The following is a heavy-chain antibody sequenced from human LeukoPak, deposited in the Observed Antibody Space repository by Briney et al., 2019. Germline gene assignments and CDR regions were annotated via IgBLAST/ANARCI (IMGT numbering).Heavy chain of an antibody. CDR1: GGSISDSDYH. CDR2: IGSSGSNI. V-gene: IGHV3-11*01. D-gene: IGHD5-18*01. Sequence: LSLTCTVSGGSISDSDYHWGWIRQAPGKGLEWISYIGSSGSNIHYADSVKGRFTISRDNAKNSLYLQMNSLRAEDTAVYYCARAGGYRYEGFDYWGQGTLVTVSS. CDR3: ARAGGYRYEGFDY. J-gene: IGHJ4*02.